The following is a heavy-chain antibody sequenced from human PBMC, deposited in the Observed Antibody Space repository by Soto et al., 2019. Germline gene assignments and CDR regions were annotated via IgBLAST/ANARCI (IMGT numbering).Heavy chain of an antibody. D-gene: IGHD3-22*01. J-gene: IGHJ4*02. CDR3: VRGFYDSRGYSATFDS. CDR2: IHYSGST. Sequence: PSETLSLTCTVSGGSISSYYWSWIRQPPGKRLEWIGYIHYSGSTNYNPSLESRVTISVDTSKNQFSLQLTSVTAADTALYYCVRGFYDSRGYSATFDSWGQGNLVTVSS. CDR1: GGSISSYY. V-gene: IGHV4-59*01.